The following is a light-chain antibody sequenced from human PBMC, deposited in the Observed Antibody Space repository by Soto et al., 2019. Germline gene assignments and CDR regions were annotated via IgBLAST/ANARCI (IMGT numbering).Light chain of an antibody. CDR3: QQFGGSSRT. CDR2: GAS. Sequence: EIVLTQSPGTLSLSPGERATLSCSASQGVSSTYLAWYQQKPGQAPRLLIYGASFRATGIPDRFSGSGSGTDFTLTISRLEPEDFAVYYCQQFGGSSRTFGQGTKVEIK. V-gene: IGKV3-20*01. J-gene: IGKJ1*01. CDR1: QGVSSTY.